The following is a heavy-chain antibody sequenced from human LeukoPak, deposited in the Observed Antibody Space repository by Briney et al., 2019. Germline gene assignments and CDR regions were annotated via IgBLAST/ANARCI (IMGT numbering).Heavy chain of an antibody. D-gene: IGHD6-13*01. Sequence: PGGSLRLSCGVSGFIFSDYWMNWVRQAPGKGLEWVASIKQDGGEKPYVDSVKGRFTISRDNAKNSLYLQMSSLRAEDTAVYYCARDGTAAGLYFDLWGQGTPVTVSS. CDR1: GFIFSDYW. CDR3: ARDGTAAGLYFDL. V-gene: IGHV3-7*01. J-gene: IGHJ4*01. CDR2: IKQDGGEK.